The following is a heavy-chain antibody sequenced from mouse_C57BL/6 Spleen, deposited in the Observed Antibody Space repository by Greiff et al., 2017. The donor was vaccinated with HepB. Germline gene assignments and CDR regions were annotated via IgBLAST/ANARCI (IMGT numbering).Heavy chain of an antibody. CDR1: GYTFTSYW. J-gene: IGHJ4*01. CDR3: AGLRPLYYAMDY. CDR2: IHPNSGST. D-gene: IGHD2-12*01. V-gene: IGHV1-64*01. Sequence: QVQLQQPGAELVKPGASVKLSCKASGYTFTSYWMHWVKQRPGQGLEWIGLIHPNSGSTNYNEKFKSKATLTVDKSSSTAYMQLSSLTSEDYAVYYCAGLRPLYYAMDYWGQGTSVTVSS.